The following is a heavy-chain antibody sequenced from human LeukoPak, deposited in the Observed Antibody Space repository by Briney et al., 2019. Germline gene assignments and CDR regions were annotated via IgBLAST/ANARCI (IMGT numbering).Heavy chain of an antibody. Sequence: ASLKVSCKASGYTFTRSGICWGRQAPGEGLEWRVGVSAYNGNTNYAQKLQGRVTMSTDTSKSTAYMELRSLRSDDTAVYYCARGLDCSGGSCYVFDPWGQGTLVTVSS. CDR2: VSAYNGNT. J-gene: IGHJ5*02. CDR1: GYTFTRSG. CDR3: ARGLDCSGGSCYVFDP. D-gene: IGHD2-15*01. V-gene: IGHV1-18*01.